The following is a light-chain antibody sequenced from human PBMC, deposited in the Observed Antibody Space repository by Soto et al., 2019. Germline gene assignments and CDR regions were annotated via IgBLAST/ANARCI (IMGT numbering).Light chain of an antibody. J-gene: IGLJ2*01. CDR2: EGS. V-gene: IGLV2-23*01. CDR3: CSYAGSSTYVV. CDR1: SSDVGSYNL. Sequence: QSALTKPASVSGSPGQSSTISCTGTSSDVGSYNLVSWYQQHPGKAPKLMIYEGSKRPSGVSNRFSGSKSGNTASLTISGLQAEDEADYYCCSYAGSSTYVVFGGGTKLTVL.